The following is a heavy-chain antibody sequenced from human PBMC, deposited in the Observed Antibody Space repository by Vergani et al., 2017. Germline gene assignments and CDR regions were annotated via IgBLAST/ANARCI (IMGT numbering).Heavy chain of an antibody. CDR3: ARSSPENIDY. CDR2: INAGNGNT. J-gene: IGHJ4*02. V-gene: IGHV1-3*01. D-gene: IGHD1/OR15-1a*01. CDR1: GYTFTRYV. Sequence: QVQLVQSGAEVKKPGASVKVSCKASGYTFTRYVMHWVRQAPGQRLEWMGWINAGNGNTKYSQKFQGRVTITRDSSASTAYMQLSTLGSEDTAVYYCARSSPENIDYWGQGTLVTVSS.